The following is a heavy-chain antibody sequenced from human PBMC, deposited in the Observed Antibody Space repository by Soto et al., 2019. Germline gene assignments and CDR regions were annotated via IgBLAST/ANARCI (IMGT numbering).Heavy chain of an antibody. D-gene: IGHD2-8*01. CDR3: RVTGVSEVDY. CDR1: GYTFSGFY. V-gene: IGHV1-2*02. J-gene: IGHJ4*02. Sequence: QVQLVQSGAEVKKPGASVKVSCRTSGYTFSGFYIHWVRQAPGQGLESMGWIYPDSGGTDYAQKFQGRVTMTRDTSINTAYMELSRLRSDDTAVYYCRVTGVSEVDYWGQGTLVTVSS. CDR2: IYPDSGGT.